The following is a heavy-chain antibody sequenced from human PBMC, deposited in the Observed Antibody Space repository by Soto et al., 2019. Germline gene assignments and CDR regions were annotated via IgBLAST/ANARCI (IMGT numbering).Heavy chain of an antibody. D-gene: IGHD1-1*01. Sequence: ASVKVSCKASGYTFTGYYMHWVRQAPGQGLEWMGWINPNSGGTNYAQKFQGWVTMTRDTSISTAYMELSRLRSDDTAVYYCARDNGRRTGDLVFDYWGQGTLVTVSS. CDR2: INPNSGGT. CDR3: ARDNGRRTGDLVFDY. V-gene: IGHV1-2*04. J-gene: IGHJ4*02. CDR1: GYTFTGYY.